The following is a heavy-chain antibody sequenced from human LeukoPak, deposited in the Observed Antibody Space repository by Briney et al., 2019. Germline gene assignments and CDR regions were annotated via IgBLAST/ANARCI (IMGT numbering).Heavy chain of an antibody. J-gene: IGHJ4*02. CDR2: IKRKTDGETT. D-gene: IGHD3-16*01. Sequence: PGESLRLSCAASGLTFSNAWMSWVRQAPGEGLEWVARIKRKTDGETTEYVAPVKGRFTTSRDDSKNTVYLQLNSLKTEDTGVYYCATASSGLFYWGQGTLVTVSS. CDR1: GLTFSNAW. V-gene: IGHV3-15*01. CDR3: ATASSGLFY.